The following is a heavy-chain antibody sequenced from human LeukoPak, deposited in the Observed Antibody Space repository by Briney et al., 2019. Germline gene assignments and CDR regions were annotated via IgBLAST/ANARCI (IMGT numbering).Heavy chain of an antibody. CDR2: IYHSGST. Sequence: SETLSLTCAVSGGSISSSNWWSWVRQPPGKGLEWIGEIYHSGSTNYNPSLKSRVTISVDKSKNQFSLKLSSVTATDTSVYYCARFDYGDYYFDYWGQGTLVTVSS. CDR1: GGSISSSNW. V-gene: IGHV4-4*02. CDR3: ARFDYGDYYFDY. D-gene: IGHD4-17*01. J-gene: IGHJ4*02.